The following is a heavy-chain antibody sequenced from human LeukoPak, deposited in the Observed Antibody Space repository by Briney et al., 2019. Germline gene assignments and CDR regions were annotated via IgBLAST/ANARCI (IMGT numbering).Heavy chain of an antibody. D-gene: IGHD2-2*01. CDR1: GYTFTGYY. V-gene: IGHV1-2*02. J-gene: IGHJ6*02. CDR3: ARTPHCSSTSCLDYYYGMDV. Sequence: ASVKVSCKASGYTFTGYYMHWVRQAPGQGLEWMGWINPNSGGTNYAQKFQGRVTMTRDTSISTAYMELSRLRSDDTAVYYCARTPHCSSTSCLDYYYGMDVWGQGTTVTVSS. CDR2: INPNSGGT.